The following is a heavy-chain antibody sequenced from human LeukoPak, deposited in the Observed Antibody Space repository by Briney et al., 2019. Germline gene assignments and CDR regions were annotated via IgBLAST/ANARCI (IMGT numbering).Heavy chain of an antibody. CDR1: GFTFSNYA. CDR3: ARDFAIFGP. J-gene: IGHJ5*02. CDR2: VSYDGNLK. D-gene: IGHD3-3*01. Sequence: GGSLRLSCAASGFTFSNYALHWVRQAPGKGLDWVAVVSYDGNLKYYADSGRGRFTISRDNSKNTLYLQMNSLRAEDTAVYYCARDFAIFGPWGQGTLVTVSS. V-gene: IGHV3-30-3*01.